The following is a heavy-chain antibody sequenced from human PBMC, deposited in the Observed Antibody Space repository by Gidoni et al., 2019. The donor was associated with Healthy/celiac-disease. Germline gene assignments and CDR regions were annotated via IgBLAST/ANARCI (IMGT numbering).Heavy chain of an antibody. CDR3: AKDEGWFDP. V-gene: IGHV3-9*01. CDR2: ISWNSGSI. J-gene: IGHJ5*02. Sequence: EVQLVESGGGLVQPGRSLRLSCAASGFTFDDYAMHWVRQAPGKGLEWVSGISWNSGSIGYADSVKGRFTISRDNAKNSLYLQMNSLRAEDTALYYCAKDEGWFDPWGQGTLVTVSS. CDR1: GFTFDDYA.